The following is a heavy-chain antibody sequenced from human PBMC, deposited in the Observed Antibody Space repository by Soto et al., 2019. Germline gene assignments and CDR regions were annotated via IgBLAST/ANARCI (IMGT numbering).Heavy chain of an antibody. CDR1: GGSISSSSYY. D-gene: IGHD2-2*01. V-gene: IGHV4-39*01. CDR3: ARVRVVLVPADTRVFDL. Sequence: SQTLSLTCTVSGGSISSSSYYWGWIRQPPGKGLEWIGSIYYSGSTYYNPSLKSRVTISVDTSKNQFSLKLSSVTAADTAVYYCARVRVVLVPADTRVFDLGGRGPLVNVS. CDR2: IYYSGST. J-gene: IGHJ2*01.